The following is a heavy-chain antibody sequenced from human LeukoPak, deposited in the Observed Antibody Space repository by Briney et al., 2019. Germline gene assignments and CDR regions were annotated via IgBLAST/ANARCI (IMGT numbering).Heavy chain of an antibody. CDR3: EGEAVAGRDYFDH. Sequence: PEGSLRLSCAASGFTFSSYSMNWVRQAPGKGLEWVSYISSSSSTIYYADSVKGRFTISRDNAKNSLYLQMNSLRAEDTAVYYCEGEAVAGRDYFDHWGQGTLVTVSS. J-gene: IGHJ4*02. D-gene: IGHD6-19*01. CDR1: GFTFSSYS. V-gene: IGHV3-48*01. CDR2: ISSSSSTI.